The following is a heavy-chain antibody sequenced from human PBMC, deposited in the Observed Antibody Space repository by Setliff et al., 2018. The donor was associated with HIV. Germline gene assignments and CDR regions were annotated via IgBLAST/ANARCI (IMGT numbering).Heavy chain of an antibody. V-gene: IGHV1-69*13. CDR2: IIPIFGTP. Sequence: GASVKVSCKASGGTFSSFGMSWVRQAPGQGLEWMGGIIPIFGTPTYAQKFQGRVTITADEFTTTAYMELSSLRSEDTAVYYCAKMRHRDYFDNSGYYSPYYFDYWGQGTLVTVSS. D-gene: IGHD3-22*01. CDR3: AKMRHRDYFDNSGYYSPYYFDY. J-gene: IGHJ4*02. CDR1: GGTFSSFG.